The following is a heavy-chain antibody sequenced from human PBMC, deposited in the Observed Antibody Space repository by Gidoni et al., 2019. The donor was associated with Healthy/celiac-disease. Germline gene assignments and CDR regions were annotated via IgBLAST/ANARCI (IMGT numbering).Heavy chain of an antibody. CDR1: GGSISSSSYY. D-gene: IGHD3-3*01. V-gene: IGHV4-39*01. CDR3: ATWGIFGVVILDDY. Sequence: QLQLQESGPGLVKPSETLSLTCTVSGGSISSSSYYWGWIRQPPGKGLEWIGSIYYSGSTYYNPSLKSRVTISVATSKNQFSLKLSSVTAADTAVYYCATWGIFGVVILDDYWGQGTLVTVSS. CDR2: IYYSGST. J-gene: IGHJ4*02.